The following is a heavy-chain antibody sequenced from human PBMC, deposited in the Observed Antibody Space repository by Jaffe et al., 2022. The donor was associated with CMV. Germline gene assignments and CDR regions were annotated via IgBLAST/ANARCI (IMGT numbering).Heavy chain of an antibody. CDR3: AREPYYDILTGRNWYFDL. CDR1: GFTFSSYG. CDR2: IWYDGSNK. Sequence: QVQLVESGGGVVQPGRSLRLSCAASGFTFSSYGMHWVRQAPGKGLEWVAVIWYDGSNKYYADSVKGRFTISRDNSKNTLYLQMNSLRAEDTAVYYCAREPYYDILTGRNWYFDLWGRGTLVTVSS. J-gene: IGHJ2*01. V-gene: IGHV3-33*01. D-gene: IGHD3-9*01.